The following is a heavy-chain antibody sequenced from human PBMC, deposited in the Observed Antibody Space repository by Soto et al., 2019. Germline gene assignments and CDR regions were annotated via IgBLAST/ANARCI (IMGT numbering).Heavy chain of an antibody. CDR3: ARWGSHGDCDH. CDR1: GYTFSTYG. D-gene: IGHD3-16*01. V-gene: IGHV3-33*03. Sequence: GGSLRLSCTASGYTFSTYGMHWVRQAPGKGLQWVAIIWHDGSDKFYGDSVKGRFTVSKDNSRNTVYLQMNSLTAADTAMYYCARWGSHGDCDHWGQGTLVTVSS. CDR2: IWHDGSDK. J-gene: IGHJ4*02.